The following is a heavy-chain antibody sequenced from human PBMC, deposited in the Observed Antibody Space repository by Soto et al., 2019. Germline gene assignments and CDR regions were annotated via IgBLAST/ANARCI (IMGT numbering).Heavy chain of an antibody. D-gene: IGHD5-18*01. V-gene: IGHV3-11*01. Sequence: GGSLRLSCAASGFTFSDYYMSWIRQAPGKGLEWVSYISSSGSTIYYADSVKGRFTISRDNAKNSLYLQMNSLRAEDTAVYYCARELTVDTAMARPFDCWGQGTLVTVSS. CDR2: ISSSGSTI. CDR1: GFTFSDYY. CDR3: ARELTVDTAMARPFDC. J-gene: IGHJ4*02.